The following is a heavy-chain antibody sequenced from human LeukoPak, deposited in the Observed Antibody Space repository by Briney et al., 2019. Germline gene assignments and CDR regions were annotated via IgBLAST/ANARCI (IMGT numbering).Heavy chain of an antibody. Sequence: SVKVSCKASVYTFTVYYMHWVRQAPGQGLEWMGRIIPILGIANYAQKFQGRVTITADKSTSTAYMELSSLRSEDTAVYYCATEGYCSGCSCYTANWFDPWGQGTLVTVSS. CDR2: IIPILGIA. CDR1: VYTFTVYY. CDR3: ATEGYCSGCSCYTANWFDP. D-gene: IGHD2-15*01. J-gene: IGHJ5*02. V-gene: IGHV1-69*02.